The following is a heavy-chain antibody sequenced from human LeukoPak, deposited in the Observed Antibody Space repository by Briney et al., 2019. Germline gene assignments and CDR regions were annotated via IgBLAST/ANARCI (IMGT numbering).Heavy chain of an antibody. D-gene: IGHD2-2*02. CDR3: ARGPYAYTSSATLGSYNWFDP. CDR1: GYSFTSYW. J-gene: IGHJ5*02. Sequence: GESLKISWKGSGYSFTSYWIGWARQMPGKGLELMGNIYPCDSHTRYSPSFQDQVTISVDKSISTAYLQWSSLKASDTAMYYCARGPYAYTSSATLGSYNWFDPWGQGSLVTVSS. CDR2: IYPCDSHT. V-gene: IGHV5-51*01.